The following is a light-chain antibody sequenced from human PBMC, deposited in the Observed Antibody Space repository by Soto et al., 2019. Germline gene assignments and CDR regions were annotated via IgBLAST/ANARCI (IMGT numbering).Light chain of an antibody. CDR1: SSYVGYYDY. CDR2: DVS. CDR3: SSYTGSRTVV. Sequence: QSALTQPASLSGSPGQSITISCTGTSSYVGYYDYVSWYQQHPGKAPKLLIYDVSNRPSGVSIRFSGSKSGNTASLTISGLKAYHEADYYCSSYTGSRTVVFGGGTKLTVL. V-gene: IGLV2-14*03. J-gene: IGLJ2*01.